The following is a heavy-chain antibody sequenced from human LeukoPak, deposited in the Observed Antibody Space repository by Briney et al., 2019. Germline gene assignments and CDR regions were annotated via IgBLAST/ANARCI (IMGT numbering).Heavy chain of an antibody. D-gene: IGHD6-13*01. V-gene: IGHV1-8*01. CDR1: GYTFTNHD. CDR2: MNPNSGST. Sequence: ASVKVSCKASGYTFTNHDFNWMRQATGQGLEWMGWMNPNSGSTGYAQKFQGRVTMTRDTSLSTAYMELSSLTSDDTAVYYCARDGRGAAAADDPLDIWGQGTTATVSS. J-gene: IGHJ3*02. CDR3: ARDGRGAAAADDPLDI.